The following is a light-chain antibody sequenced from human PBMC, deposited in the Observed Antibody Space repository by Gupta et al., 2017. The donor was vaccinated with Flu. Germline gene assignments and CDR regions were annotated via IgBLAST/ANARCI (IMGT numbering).Light chain of an antibody. V-gene: IGKV1-39*01. CDR3: QQTDSGPGCT. CDR1: QSIDRY. J-gene: IGKJ2*02. CDR2: AAA. Sequence: SSLSASVGDSVTITCRASQSIDRYLNWYQQNPGKAPKVLIYAAASLKAGVPSRFSGSGCGTDYTLTINSLQHEDFATYYCQQTDSGPGCTFGQGTKLEIK.